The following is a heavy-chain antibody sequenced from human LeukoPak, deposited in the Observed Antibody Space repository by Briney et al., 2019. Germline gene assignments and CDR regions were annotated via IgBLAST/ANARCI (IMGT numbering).Heavy chain of an antibody. V-gene: IGHV3-48*03. CDR2: ISNSGSTI. D-gene: IGHD1-1*01. J-gene: IGHJ6*03. Sequence: GGSLRLSCAASGFTFSTYEMNWVRQAPGKGLEWVSYISNSGSTIYYADSVKGRFTISRDNAKNSLYLQMNSLRAEDTAVYYCAREGIGRYYYYCYMDVWGKGTTVTISS. CDR3: AREGIGRYYYYCYMDV. CDR1: GFTFSTYE.